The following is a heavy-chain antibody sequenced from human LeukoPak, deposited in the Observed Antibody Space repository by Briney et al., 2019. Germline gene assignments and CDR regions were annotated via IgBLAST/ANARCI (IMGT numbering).Heavy chain of an antibody. CDR2: IGSTI. D-gene: IGHD1-26*01. J-gene: IGHJ6*03. CDR1: GFTFSDYY. V-gene: IGHV3-11*04. CDR3: ARDRGIVGTTGYYYMDV. Sequence: TGGSLRLSCVASGFTFSDYYMSWIRQAPGKGLEWVSYIGSTIYYADSVKGRFTISRDNAENSLYLQMNSLRAEDTAVYYCARDRGIVGTTGYYYMDVWGKGTTVTVSS.